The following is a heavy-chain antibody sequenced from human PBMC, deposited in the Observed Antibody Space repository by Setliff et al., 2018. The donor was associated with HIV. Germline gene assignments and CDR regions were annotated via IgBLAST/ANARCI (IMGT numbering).Heavy chain of an antibody. CDR1: GYSMSSGF. J-gene: IGHJ5*02. V-gene: IGHV3-7*03. CDR2: IKQDGSEK. CDR3: ARGIGRSWSLGP. Sequence: ETLSLTCAVSGYSMSSGFSWAWIRQAPGKGLEWVANIKQDGSEKYYVDSVKGRFTISRDNSGNTLHLQMNSLRAEDTAIYYCARGIGRSWSLGPWGQGTLVTVSS. D-gene: IGHD6-13*01.